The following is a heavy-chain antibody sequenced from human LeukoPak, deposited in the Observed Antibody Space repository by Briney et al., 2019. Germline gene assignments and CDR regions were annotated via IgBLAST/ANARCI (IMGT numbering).Heavy chain of an antibody. Sequence: PSETLSLTCTVSGYSISSDYYWGWIRQPPGKGLEWIGSVYHSGSTYYNPSLRSRVTISLDTSKNQFSLKLSSVTAADTAVYYCARDRGSDYGDSNWFDPWGQGTLVTVSS. CDR3: ARDRGSDYGDSNWFDP. J-gene: IGHJ5*02. CDR1: GYSISSDYY. CDR2: VYHSGST. D-gene: IGHD4-17*01. V-gene: IGHV4-38-2*02.